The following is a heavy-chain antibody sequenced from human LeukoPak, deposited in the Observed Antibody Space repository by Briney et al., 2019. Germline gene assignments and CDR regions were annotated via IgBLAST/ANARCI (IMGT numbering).Heavy chain of an antibody. D-gene: IGHD5-24*01. J-gene: IGHJ5*02. CDR2: VYYDGRT. CDR3: ARDRAARDYNSENRFDP. CDR1: GGYFNNNYF. V-gene: IGHV4-39*07. Sequence: SETLSLTCTVSGGYFNNNYFWAWIRQPPGEGLEWIGNVYYDGRTDYNPSLESRVTISVDPSNNNFFLNLNSVTAADTAVYFCARDRAARDYNSENRFDPWGQGILVTVSS.